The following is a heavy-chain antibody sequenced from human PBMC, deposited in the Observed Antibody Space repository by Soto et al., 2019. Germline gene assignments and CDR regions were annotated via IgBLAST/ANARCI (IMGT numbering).Heavy chain of an antibody. D-gene: IGHD3-22*01. CDR3: GRDSKWDDTSVGMDV. CDR1: GYSFTRYS. J-gene: IGHJ6*02. V-gene: IGHV1-3*01. Sequence: GASVKVSCKASGYSFTRYSIHWVRQAPGQSLEWMGWTNAGNGNTKYSQKFQGRVTITRDTSASTAYTELSSLRSEDTSVYYCGRDSKWDDTSVGMDVWGQGTKVTVSS. CDR2: TNAGNGNT.